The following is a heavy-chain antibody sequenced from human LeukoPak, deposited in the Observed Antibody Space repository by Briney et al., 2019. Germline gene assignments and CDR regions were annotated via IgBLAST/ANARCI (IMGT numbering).Heavy chain of an antibody. CDR1: GGSISSGDYY. Sequence: SRTLSLTCTVSGGSISSGDYYWSWIRQPPGKGLEWIGYIYYSGSTYYNPSLKSRVTISVDTSKNQFSLKLSSVTAADTAGYYCASVTTTDGFDPWGQGTLVTVSS. CDR2: IYYSGST. D-gene: IGHD4-17*01. CDR3: ASVTTTDGFDP. J-gene: IGHJ5*02. V-gene: IGHV4-30-4*01.